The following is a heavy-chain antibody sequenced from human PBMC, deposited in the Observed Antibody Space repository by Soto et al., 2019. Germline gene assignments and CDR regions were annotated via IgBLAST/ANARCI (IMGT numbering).Heavy chain of an antibody. Sequence: QVQLQQWGAGLLKPSETLSLTCAVYGGSFSGYYWSWIRQPPGKGLEWIGEINHSGNTNYNPSLKSRVTYSVDTSKNQFSLKLSSVTAADTAVYYCARARRGIAARLFDYWGQGTLVTVSS. J-gene: IGHJ4*02. V-gene: IGHV4-34*01. CDR1: GGSFSGYY. D-gene: IGHD6-6*01. CDR3: ARARRGIAARLFDY. CDR2: INHSGNT.